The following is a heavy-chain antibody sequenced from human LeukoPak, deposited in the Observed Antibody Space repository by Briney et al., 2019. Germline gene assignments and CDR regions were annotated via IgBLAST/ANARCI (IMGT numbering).Heavy chain of an antibody. D-gene: IGHD3-3*01. CDR2: IIPILGIA. V-gene: IGHV1-69*04. CDR3: ARDLDDFWSGYLDV. CDR1: GGTFSSYA. J-gene: IGHJ6*02. Sequence: GASVKVSCKASGGTFSSYAISWVRQAPGQGLEWIGRIIPILGIANYAQKFQGRVTITADKSTSTAYMELSSLRSEDTAVYYCARDLDDFWSGYLDVWGQGTTVTVSS.